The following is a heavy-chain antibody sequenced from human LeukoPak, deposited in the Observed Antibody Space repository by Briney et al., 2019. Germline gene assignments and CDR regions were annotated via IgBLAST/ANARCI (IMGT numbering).Heavy chain of an antibody. J-gene: IGHJ4*02. CDR2: ISAYNGNT. CDR3: ASSHSSGYYGY. CDR1: GYTFTSYG. Sequence: ASVKVSCKASGYTFTSYGISWVRQAPGQGLEWMGWISAYNGNTNYAQKFQGRVTMTRDTSISTAYMELSRLRSDDTAVYYCASSHSSGYYGYWGQGTLVTVSS. V-gene: IGHV1-18*01. D-gene: IGHD3-22*01.